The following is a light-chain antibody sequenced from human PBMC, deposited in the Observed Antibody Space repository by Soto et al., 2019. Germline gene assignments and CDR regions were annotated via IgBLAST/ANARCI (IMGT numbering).Light chain of an antibody. V-gene: IGKV1-8*01. CDR1: QGISSY. CDR2: AAS. Sequence: AIRMTQSPSSLSASTGDRVTITCRASQGISSYLAWNQQKPGKAPQLLIYAASTLQSGVPSRFSSSGSGTDFTLTICCLQSEDFATYYCLQYYSYPLPFGGGTKVELK. CDR3: LQYYSYPLP. J-gene: IGKJ4*01.